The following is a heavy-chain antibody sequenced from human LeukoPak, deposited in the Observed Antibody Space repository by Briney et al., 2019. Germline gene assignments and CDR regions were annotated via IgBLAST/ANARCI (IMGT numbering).Heavy chain of an antibody. V-gene: IGHV4-34*01. CDR3: ARGLYGYFQH. Sequence: SETLSLTCAVYGGSFSGYYWSWIRQPPGKGLEWIGEINHSGSTNYNPSLKSRVTISVDTSKNQFSLKLSSVTAADTAVYYCARGLYGYFQHWGQGTLVTVSS. J-gene: IGHJ1*01. CDR1: GGSFSGYY. D-gene: IGHD2-2*02. CDR2: INHSGST.